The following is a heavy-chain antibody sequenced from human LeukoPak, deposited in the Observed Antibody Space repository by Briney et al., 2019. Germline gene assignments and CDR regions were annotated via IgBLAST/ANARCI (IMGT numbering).Heavy chain of an antibody. D-gene: IGHD2-21*02. CDR1: GYTFNSAG. V-gene: IGHV1-18*01. CDR3: ARRPGVTDPYYDYGMDV. Sequence: ASVKVSCKASGYTFNSAGISWVRQAPGQGLEWMGWINAYNDNTKYAEKLQGRVTMTTDTSTNTAYMELRSLTSDDTAVYYCARRPGVTDPYYDYGMDVWGQGTTVTVSS. J-gene: IGHJ6*02. CDR2: INAYNDNT.